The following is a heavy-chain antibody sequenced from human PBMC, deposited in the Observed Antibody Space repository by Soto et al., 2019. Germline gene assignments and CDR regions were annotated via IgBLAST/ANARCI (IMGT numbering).Heavy chain of an antibody. CDR3: ARVERGTATTVVDAFDI. CDR2: MSHSGGT. V-gene: IGHV4-34*01. Sequence: QVQLQQWGAGLLKPSETLSLTCAVYGGFVTSGSYYWSWIRQPPGKGLEWIGEMSHSGGTHFNPSLKSRVTIWVDTSKNQFPLKMSSVTAADTALYYCARVERGTATTVVDAFDIWGPGTMVTVSS. J-gene: IGHJ3*02. D-gene: IGHD1-1*01. CDR1: GGFVTSGSYY.